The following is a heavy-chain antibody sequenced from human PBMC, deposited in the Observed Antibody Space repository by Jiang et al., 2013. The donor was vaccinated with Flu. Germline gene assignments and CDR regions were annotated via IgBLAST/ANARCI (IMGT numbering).Heavy chain of an antibody. CDR1: GGTLSNYD. Sequence: VQLVESGAEVKKPGSSVKVSCKGSGGTLSNYDVVWVRQAPGQGLAWMGRVIPVLGVANYARSFQDRVTITADKSTNTAYMELSSLRSEDTAVYYCAIPAPDGLKIGGQLTXRPVDIWGQGTMVTVSS. CDR2: VIPVLGVA. CDR3: AIPAPDGLKIGGQLTXRPVDI. V-gene: IGHV1-69*09. D-gene: IGHD1-14*01. J-gene: IGHJ3*02.